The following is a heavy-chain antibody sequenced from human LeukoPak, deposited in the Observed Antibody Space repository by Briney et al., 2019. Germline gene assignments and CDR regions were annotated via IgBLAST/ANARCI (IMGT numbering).Heavy chain of an antibody. CDR2: ISGSGGST. Sequence: GGSLRLSCAASGFTFSSYAMSWVRQAPGKGLEWVSAISGSGGSTYYADSVKGRFTISRDNSKNTLYLQMNSLRAEDTAVYYCAKDSTYYDILTGYSAFDYWGQGTLVTVSS. V-gene: IGHV3-23*01. J-gene: IGHJ4*02. CDR3: AKDSTYYDILTGYSAFDY. D-gene: IGHD3-9*01. CDR1: GFTFSSYA.